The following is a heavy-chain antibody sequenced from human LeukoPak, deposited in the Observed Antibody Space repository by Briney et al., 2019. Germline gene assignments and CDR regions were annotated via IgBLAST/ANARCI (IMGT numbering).Heavy chain of an antibody. CDR2: IYSGGST. Sequence: GGSLRLSCAASGFTVSSNYMSWVRQAPGKGLEWVSVIYSGGSTYYADSVKGRFTISRDNSKNTLYLQMNSLRAEDTAVYYCARDCRYDAFDIWGQGTMVTVSS. CDR1: GFTVSSNY. CDR3: ARDCRYDAFDI. J-gene: IGHJ3*02. V-gene: IGHV3-66*02. D-gene: IGHD2-21*01.